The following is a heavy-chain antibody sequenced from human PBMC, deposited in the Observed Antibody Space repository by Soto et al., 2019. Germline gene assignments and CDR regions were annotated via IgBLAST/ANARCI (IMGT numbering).Heavy chain of an antibody. V-gene: IGHV3-21*01. D-gene: IGHD2-8*01. CDR3: ARTNGAYSNYFDY. J-gene: IGHJ4*02. CDR1: GFTYGSYS. Sequence: EVLLVESGGGLVKPGGSLRLSCAASGFTYGSYSMVWVRQAPENGLEWVSSIGGSSGHIYYAESVKGRLTISRDNAKNSLYLQMNSLRVEDTAGYYCARTNGAYSNYFDYCGQGTLVTVSS. CDR2: IGGSSGHI.